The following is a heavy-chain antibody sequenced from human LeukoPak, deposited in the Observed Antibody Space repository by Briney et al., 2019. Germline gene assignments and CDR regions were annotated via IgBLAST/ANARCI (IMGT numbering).Heavy chain of an antibody. CDR3: ARGGVAGGMDV. CDR1: GFTFSSYT. J-gene: IGHJ6*02. CDR2: ISSTGNTV. Sequence: PGGSLRLSCAASGFTFSSYTMNWVRQAPGKGLEWVSSISSTGNTVYYADSVKGRFTISRDNAKNTLHLQMNSLRAEDTAVYYCARGGVAGGMDVWGQGTTVTVSS. V-gene: IGHV3-48*04. D-gene: IGHD6-19*01.